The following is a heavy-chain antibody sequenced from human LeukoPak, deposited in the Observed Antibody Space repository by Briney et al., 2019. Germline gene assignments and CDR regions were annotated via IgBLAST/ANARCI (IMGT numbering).Heavy chain of an antibody. CDR1: GFTLSSYA. Sequence: GGSLRLSCAASGFTLSSYAMSWVRQGPGKGLEWVSAISVSGNTYHADSVKGRFTISRDSPKNTLYLQMNSLRAGDAAVYYCAKAPVTTCSGAYCYPFDYWSQGTLVTVSS. J-gene: IGHJ4*02. CDR3: AKAPVTTCSGAYCYPFDY. CDR2: ISVSGNT. V-gene: IGHV3-23*01. D-gene: IGHD2-15*01.